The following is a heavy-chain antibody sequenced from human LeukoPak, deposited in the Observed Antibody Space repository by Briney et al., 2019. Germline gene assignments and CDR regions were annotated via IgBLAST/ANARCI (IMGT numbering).Heavy chain of an antibody. Sequence: GGSLRLSCAAYGFTFSGYWMSWVRQAPGKGLEWVANIKQDGSEKYYVDSVKGRFTISRDTAKNSLYLQMNSLRTEDTAVYYCARGDDFWGSPADYWGQGTLVTVSS. V-gene: IGHV3-7*01. CDR2: IKQDGSEK. CDR1: GFTFSGYW. CDR3: ARGDDFWGSPADY. J-gene: IGHJ4*02. D-gene: IGHD3-3*01.